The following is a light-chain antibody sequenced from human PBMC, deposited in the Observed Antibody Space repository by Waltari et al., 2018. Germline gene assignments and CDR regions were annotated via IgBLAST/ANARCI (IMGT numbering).Light chain of an antibody. CDR2: GNN. CDR1: SLRSYF. CDR3: HSRDASGVGGS. Sequence: SSELTQDPTVSVAMGQTVRITCQGDSLRSYFARWYQQRPGQAPTLVFSGNNNRPSGVPDRFSGSSSDNTAVLTITGAQAEDEASYYCHSRDASGVGGSFGGGTKLTVL. J-gene: IGLJ2*01. V-gene: IGLV3-19*01.